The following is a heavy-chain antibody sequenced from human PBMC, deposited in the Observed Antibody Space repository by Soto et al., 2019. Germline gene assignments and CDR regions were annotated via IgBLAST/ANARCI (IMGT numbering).Heavy chain of an antibody. J-gene: IGHJ3*02. D-gene: IGHD3-9*01. CDR2: IYYSGST. CDR1: GGSIRSYY. V-gene: IGHV4-59*01. Sequence: PSETLSLTCTVSGGSIRSYYWSWIRQPRGKGLEWIGYIYYSGSTNYNPSLKSRVTISVDTSKNQFSLKLSSVTAADTAVYYCARRITYYDILTGPDKDALAIWGQGTMVTVSS. CDR3: ARRITYYDILTGPDKDALAI.